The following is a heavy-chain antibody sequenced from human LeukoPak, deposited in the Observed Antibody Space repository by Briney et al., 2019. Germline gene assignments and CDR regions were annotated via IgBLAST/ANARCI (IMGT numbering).Heavy chain of an antibody. CDR1: GYTFTSYG. D-gene: IGHD2-2*02. CDR2: ISVYNGNT. CDR3: ARAVVPAAITMESCYMDV. V-gene: IGHV1-18*01. Sequence: GASVKVSCKASGYTFTSYGLSWVRQAPGQGLEWMGWISVYNGNTSYAQKLQGRVTMTTDTSTSTAYMELRSLRSDDTAVYYCARAVVPAAITMESCYMDVWGKGTTVTVSS. J-gene: IGHJ6*03.